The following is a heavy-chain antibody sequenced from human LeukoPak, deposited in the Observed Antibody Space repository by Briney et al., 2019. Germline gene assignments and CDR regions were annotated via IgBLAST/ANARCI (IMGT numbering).Heavy chain of an antibody. V-gene: IGHV4-30-2*01. D-gene: IGHD3-10*01. CDR3: AREVVRGVIWQGYFDY. CDR2: IYHSGST. Sequence: SQTLSLTCAVSGGSISSGGYSWSWIRQPPGKGLEWIGYIYHSGSTYYNPSLKSRVTISVDRSKNQFSLKLSSVTAADTAVYYCAREVVRGVIWQGYFDYWGQGTLVTVSS. CDR1: GGSISSGGYS. J-gene: IGHJ4*02.